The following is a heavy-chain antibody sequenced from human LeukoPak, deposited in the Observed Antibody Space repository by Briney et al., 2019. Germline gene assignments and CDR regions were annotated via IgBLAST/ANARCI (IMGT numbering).Heavy chain of an antibody. D-gene: IGHD6-13*01. J-gene: IGHJ4*02. Sequence: PSETLSLTCTVSGGSISSGGYYWSWIRQPPGKGLEWIGYIYHSGSTYYNTSLKSRVTISVDRSKNQFSLKLSSVTAADTAVYYCAREEAIAAAGLLKYWGQGTLVTVSS. V-gene: IGHV4-30-2*01. CDR3: AREEAIAAAGLLKY. CDR2: IYHSGST. CDR1: GGSISSGGYY.